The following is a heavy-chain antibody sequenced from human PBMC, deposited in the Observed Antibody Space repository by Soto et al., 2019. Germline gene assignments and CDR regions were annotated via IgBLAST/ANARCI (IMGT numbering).Heavy chain of an antibody. CDR3: ARVLWGGSGRYYYYYMDV. Sequence: ASVKVSCKASGSTFTGYYMHWVRQAPGQGLEWMGWINPNSGGTNYAQKFQGWVTMTRDTSISTAYMELSRLRSDDTAVYYCARVLWGGSGRYYYYYMDVWGKGTTVTVSS. CDR2: INPNSGGT. J-gene: IGHJ6*03. CDR1: GSTFTGYY. D-gene: IGHD3-10*01. V-gene: IGHV1-2*04.